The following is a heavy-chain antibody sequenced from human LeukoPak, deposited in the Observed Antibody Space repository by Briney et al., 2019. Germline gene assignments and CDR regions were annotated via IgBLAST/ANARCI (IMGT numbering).Heavy chain of an antibody. CDR2: ISYDGSNK. CDR3: AKPSDYGDYLFDP. Sequence: TGGSLRLSCAASGFTFSSYAMHWVRQAPGKGLEWVAVISYDGSNKYYADSVKGRFTISRDNSKNTLYLQMNSLRAEDTAVYYCAKPSDYGDYLFDPWGQGTLVTVSS. CDR1: GFTFSSYA. D-gene: IGHD4-17*01. V-gene: IGHV3-30-3*02. J-gene: IGHJ5*02.